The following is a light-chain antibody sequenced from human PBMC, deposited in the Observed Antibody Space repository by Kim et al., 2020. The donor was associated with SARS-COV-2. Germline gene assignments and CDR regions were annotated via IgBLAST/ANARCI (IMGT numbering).Light chain of an antibody. V-gene: IGLV3-9*01. CDR2: RDS. CDR1: NIGSKN. CDR3: QVWDSSTVV. Sequence: SYELTQPLSVSVALGQTARITCGGNNIGSKNVNWYQQKPGQAPVLVIYRDSNRPSGIPERFSGSNSGNTATLTISRAQAGDEADYYCQVWDSSTVVFGGGTQLTVL. J-gene: IGLJ2*01.